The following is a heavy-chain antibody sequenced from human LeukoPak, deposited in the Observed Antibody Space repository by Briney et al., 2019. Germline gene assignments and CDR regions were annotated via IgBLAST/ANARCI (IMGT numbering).Heavy chain of an antibody. J-gene: IGHJ3*02. CDR2: ISGSGGST. CDR1: GFTFSSHA. CDR3: AKDTQATTATAVNAFDI. V-gene: IGHV3-23*01. D-gene: IGHD6-13*01. Sequence: GGSLRLSCAASGFTFSSHAMSWVRQAPRKGLEWVSGISGSGGSTYYADSVKGRFTISRDNSKNTLYLQMNSLRAEDTAVYYCAKDTQATTATAVNAFDIWGKGTMVTVSS.